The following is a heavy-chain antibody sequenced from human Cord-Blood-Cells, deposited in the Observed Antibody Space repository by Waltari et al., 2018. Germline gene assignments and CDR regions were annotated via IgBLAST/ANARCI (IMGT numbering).Heavy chain of an antibody. CDR1: GGSFSGYY. D-gene: IGHD3-22*01. CDR2: INHSGST. Sequence: QVQLQQWGAGLLKPSETLSLTCAVYGGSFSGYYWRWIRQPPGTGLEWIGEINHSGSTNYNPSLKSRVTISVDTSKNQFSLKLSSVTAADTAVYYCARGASSGYYYYYYYGMDVWGQGTTVTVSS. J-gene: IGHJ6*02. V-gene: IGHV4-34*01. CDR3: ARGASSGYYYYYYYGMDV.